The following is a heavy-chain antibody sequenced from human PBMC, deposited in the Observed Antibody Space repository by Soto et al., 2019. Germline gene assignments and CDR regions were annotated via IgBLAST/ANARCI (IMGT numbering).Heavy chain of an antibody. CDR3: ARVHYGPFDY. J-gene: IGHJ4*02. D-gene: IGHD4-17*01. CDR2: IWYDGSNK. Sequence: WGSLRLSCAASGFTFSSYGMHFVRQAAVKWLEWVAVIWYDGSNKYYADSVKGRFTISRDNSKNTLYLQMNSLRAEDTAVYYCARVHYGPFDYWGQGTLVTVSS. V-gene: IGHV3-33*01. CDR1: GFTFSSYG.